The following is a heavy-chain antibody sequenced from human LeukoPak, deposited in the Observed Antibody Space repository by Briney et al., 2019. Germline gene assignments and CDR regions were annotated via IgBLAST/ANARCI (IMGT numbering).Heavy chain of an antibody. J-gene: IGHJ3*02. CDR3: VRGRARAALDI. Sequence: PGGSLRLSCAASGFTVSSTYMNWVRQAPGKGLEWVSAIFSGGSIHYADSVRGRFTTSRDNSKNTLYLQMNSLRAEDTAVYYCVRGRARAALDIWGQGTLVTVSS. CDR2: IFSGGSI. CDR1: GFTVSSTY. V-gene: IGHV3-53*01.